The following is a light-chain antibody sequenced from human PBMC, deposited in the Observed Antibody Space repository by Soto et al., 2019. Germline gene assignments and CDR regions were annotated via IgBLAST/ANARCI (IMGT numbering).Light chain of an antibody. CDR1: SSNIGAGYD. CDR2: ADN. V-gene: IGLV1-40*01. Sequence: QSVLTQTPSVSGAPGQKITMSFTWSSSNIGAGYDVHWYQQLPGAAPRLLIYADNNRPSGVPDRFSASNSGTSASLAITGLQGEDEAVYSCQSYDTSLSGVIFGAGTKLTVL. J-gene: IGLJ2*01. CDR3: QSYDTSLSGVI.